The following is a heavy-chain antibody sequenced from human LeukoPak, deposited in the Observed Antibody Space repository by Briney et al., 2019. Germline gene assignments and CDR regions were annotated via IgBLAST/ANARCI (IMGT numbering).Heavy chain of an antibody. CDR2: ISYSSSII. CDR3: ARDFFDG. Sequence: GGSLRLSCAASGFTFSSYSMKWVRQAPGKGLEWLSYISYSSSIIFYADSVKGRFTISRDNARNSLYLQMNSLRAEDTAVYYCARDFFDGWGQGTLVTVFS. J-gene: IGHJ4*02. V-gene: IGHV3-48*01. CDR1: GFTFSSYS.